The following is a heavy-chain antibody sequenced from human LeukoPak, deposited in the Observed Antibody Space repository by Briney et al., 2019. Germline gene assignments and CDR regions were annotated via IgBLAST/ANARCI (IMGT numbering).Heavy chain of an antibody. J-gene: IGHJ6*03. CDR2: ISRSGSTI. V-gene: IGHV3-48*04. D-gene: IGHD3-10*01. CDR1: GFTFSDYS. CDR3: ARDGPLGNYGYDYYYMDV. Sequence: PGGSLRLSCAASGFTFSDYSLTWVRQAPGKGLEWVSYISRSGSTISYADSVKGRFTISRDNAKNSLYLQMNSLRAEDTAVYYCARDGPLGNYGYDYYYMDVWGKGTTVTVSS.